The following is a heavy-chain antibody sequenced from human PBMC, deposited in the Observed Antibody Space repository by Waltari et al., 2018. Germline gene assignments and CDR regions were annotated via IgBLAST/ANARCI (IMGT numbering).Heavy chain of an antibody. Sequence: EVQLVESGGALVQPGGSLRLSCATSGFTFSRYWMHWVRQAPWEGLMGVSHIERDESRTTYADSVKGRFTISRDNAKNTVYLQMNSLKDEDTAVYYCVRDEPGDGLDYWGQGTRVTVSS. D-gene: IGHD7-27*01. J-gene: IGHJ4*02. V-gene: IGHV3-74*03. CDR3: VRDEPGDGLDY. CDR1: GFTFSRYW. CDR2: IERDESRT.